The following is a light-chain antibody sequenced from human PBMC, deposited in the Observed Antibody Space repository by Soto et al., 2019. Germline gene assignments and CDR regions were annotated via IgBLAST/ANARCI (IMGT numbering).Light chain of an antibody. CDR3: QQYGSSPYVT. CDR2: VAS. Sequence: EIVLTQSPGTLSLSPGERATLSCRASQSVSSSYLAWYQQKPGQAPRLLIYVASSMTTGIPDRFSGIWSGTDFTLTISRLEPEDFAVYYCQQYGSSPYVTFGQGTKVEIK. J-gene: IGKJ1*01. CDR1: QSVSSSY. V-gene: IGKV3-20*01.